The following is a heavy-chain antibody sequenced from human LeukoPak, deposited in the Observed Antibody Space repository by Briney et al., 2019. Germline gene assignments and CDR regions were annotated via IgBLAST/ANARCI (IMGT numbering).Heavy chain of an antibody. V-gene: IGHV1-2*02. J-gene: IGHJ6*03. Sequence: GASVKVSCKASGYTFTGYYMHWVRQAPGQGLEWMGWINPNSGGTNYAQKFQGRVTMTRDTSISTAYMELSRLRSDDTAVYYCARALWFGDPGHYYYMDVWGKGTTVTVSS. D-gene: IGHD3-10*01. CDR3: ARALWFGDPGHYYYMDV. CDR1: GYTFTGYY. CDR2: INPNSGGT.